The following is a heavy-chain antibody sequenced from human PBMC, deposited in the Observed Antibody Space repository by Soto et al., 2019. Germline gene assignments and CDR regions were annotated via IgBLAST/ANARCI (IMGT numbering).Heavy chain of an antibody. D-gene: IGHD3-22*01. Sequence: GGSLRLSCAASGFTFSNYVMNWVRQAPGKGLEWVSVITGSGGSTYYADSVKGRFTMSRDDPKNTLYLQMNSLRAEDTAVYYCAKIRDYYDSSGYPPYFFDYWGQGTLVTVSS. V-gene: IGHV3-23*01. CDR2: ITGSGGST. CDR3: AKIRDYYDSSGYPPYFFDY. J-gene: IGHJ4*02. CDR1: GFTFSNYV.